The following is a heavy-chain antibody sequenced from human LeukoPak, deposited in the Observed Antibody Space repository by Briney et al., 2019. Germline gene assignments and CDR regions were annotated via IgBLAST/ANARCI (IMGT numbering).Heavy chain of an antibody. CDR2: ISGSGSTT. V-gene: IGHV3-23*01. Sequence: GGSLRLSCAASGFTFSSYAMNWVRQAPGKGLEWVSAISGSGSTTYYADSVKGRFTISRDNAKNSLYLQMNSLRAEDTAVYYCAELGITMIGGVWGKGTTVTISS. CDR1: GFTFSSYA. J-gene: IGHJ6*04. D-gene: IGHD3-10*02. CDR3: AELGITMIGGV.